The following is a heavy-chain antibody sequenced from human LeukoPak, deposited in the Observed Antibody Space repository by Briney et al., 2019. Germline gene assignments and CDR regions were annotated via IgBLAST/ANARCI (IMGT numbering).Heavy chain of an antibody. CDR2: ISGGGGST. CDR1: GFTFSSYA. V-gene: IGHV3-23*01. CDR3: AKAIRIASAGPIDY. J-gene: IGHJ4*02. Sequence: GGSLRLSCAASGFTFSSYAMSWVRQAPGMGLEWVSAISGGGGSTYYSDSVKGRFTISRDNSKNTLFLQMNSLRAEDTAIYYCAKAIRIASAGPIDYWGQGTLVTVSS. D-gene: IGHD6-13*01.